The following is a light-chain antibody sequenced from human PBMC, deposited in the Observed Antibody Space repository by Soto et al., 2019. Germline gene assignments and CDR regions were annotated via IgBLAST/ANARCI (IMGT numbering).Light chain of an antibody. CDR2: GAS. V-gene: IGKV3-15*01. CDR1: QSIDRK. J-gene: IGKJ1*01. CDR3: QQYHSWRT. Sequence: IVMTQSPATLSVSPGESATLSCRASQSIDRKLAWYQQRPGQAPRLLIYGASTRATGIPARFSGSGSGTEFTLTISGLQSEDFGVFYCQQYHSWRTFGQGTNVEIK.